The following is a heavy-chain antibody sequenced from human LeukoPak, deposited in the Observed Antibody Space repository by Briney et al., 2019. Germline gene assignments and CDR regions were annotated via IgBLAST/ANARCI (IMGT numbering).Heavy chain of an antibody. CDR2: GIPALGIT. D-gene: IGHD2/OR15-2a*01. CDR1: GGTFSTNA. J-gene: IGHJ4*02. Sequence: SVKVSCKASGGTFSTNAINWVRQAPGQGLEWMGRGIPALGITNSAPKFQGRVTFSADKSTNIAYMELSSLKSEDTAVYFCAKFSTSGILKGDYWGQGTLVTVSS. V-gene: IGHV1-69*04. CDR3: AKFSTSGILKGDY.